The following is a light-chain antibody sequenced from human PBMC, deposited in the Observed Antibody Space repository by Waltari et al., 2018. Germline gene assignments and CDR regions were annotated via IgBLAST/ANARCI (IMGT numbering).Light chain of an antibody. Sequence: EIVMTQSPATLSMSPWERATLSCRASQSISTNLAWYQQRPGQAPRLLIYDTSTRATGIPVKFSGSGSGTEFTLTISDLQPEDFAVYYCQQYNNWPPLYTFGQGTKLDIK. V-gene: IGKV3-15*01. J-gene: IGKJ2*01. CDR2: DTS. CDR3: QQYNNWPPLYT. CDR1: QSISTN.